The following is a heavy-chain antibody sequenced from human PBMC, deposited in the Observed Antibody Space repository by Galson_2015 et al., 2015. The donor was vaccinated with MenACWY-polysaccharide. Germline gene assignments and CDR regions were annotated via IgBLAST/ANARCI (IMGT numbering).Heavy chain of an antibody. CDR3: ARRREDSYGYYYYGMDV. D-gene: IGHD5-18*01. Sequence: SLRLSCAASGFSFSAYWMHWVRQAPGKGLEWVSRINSDGGYTNYADSVKGRFTISRDNTKNTLYLQVNSPRAEDTAVYYCARRREDSYGYYYYGMDVWGQGTTVTVS. CDR1: GFSFSAYW. CDR2: INSDGGYT. V-gene: IGHV3-74*01. J-gene: IGHJ6*02.